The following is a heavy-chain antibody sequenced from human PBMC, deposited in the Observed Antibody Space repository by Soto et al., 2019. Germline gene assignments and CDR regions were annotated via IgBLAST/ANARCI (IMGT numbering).Heavy chain of an antibody. CDR2: ISGSSGST. CDR1: EFKCGDFA. Sequence: GGSHRVSSRAAEFKCGDFAMSWVRQKPGKGLEWVSAISGSSGSTYYADSVKGRFTISRDNSKNTLYLQMNSLRAEDTAVYYCAKVGDYCSGGSCYPSPYYYYYYMDVWGKGTTVTVSS. V-gene: IGHV3-23*01. D-gene: IGHD2-15*01. J-gene: IGHJ6*03. CDR3: AKVGDYCSGGSCYPSPYYYYYYMDV.